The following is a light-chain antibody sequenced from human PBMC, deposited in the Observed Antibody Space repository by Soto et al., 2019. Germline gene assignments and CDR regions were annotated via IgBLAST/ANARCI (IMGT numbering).Light chain of an antibody. CDR3: QQYNNWPPWT. CDR1: QSVSSN. CDR2: GAS. V-gene: IGKV3-15*01. J-gene: IGKJ1*01. Sequence: EIVMTQSPATLSVSPGERATLSCRASQSVSSNLAWYQQKPSQAPRLLIYGASTRATGIPVRFSGSGSGTEFTLTISSLQSEDFAVYYCQQYNNWPPWTFGRGTKVEIK.